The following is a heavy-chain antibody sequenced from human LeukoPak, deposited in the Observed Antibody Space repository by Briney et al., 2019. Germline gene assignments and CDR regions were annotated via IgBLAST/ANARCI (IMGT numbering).Heavy chain of an antibody. CDR1: GYTFTGYY. CDR3: ARGSVTETYYYYGMDV. V-gene: IGHV1-2*02. D-gene: IGHD4-17*01. Sequence: ASVKVSCKASGYTFTGYYMHWVRQAPGQGLEWMGWINPNSGGTNYAQKFQGRVTMTRDTSISTAYMEMSRLRSDDTAVYYCARGSVTETYYYYGMDVWGQGTTVTASS. CDR2: INPNSGGT. J-gene: IGHJ6*02.